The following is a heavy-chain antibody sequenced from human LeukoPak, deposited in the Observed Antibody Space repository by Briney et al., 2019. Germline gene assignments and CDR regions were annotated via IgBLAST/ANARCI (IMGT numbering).Heavy chain of an antibody. CDR3: AKGGDRSGWYDADV. J-gene: IGHJ3*01. V-gene: IGHV3-23*01. Sequence: GGSLRLSCAASGFTFSSQAMTWVRQAPGKGLEWVSTISGSGDTTFYADSVKSRFAISRDNSKNTLYLQMTSLRADDAAVYYCAKGGDRSGWYDADVWGQGTMVTVSS. D-gene: IGHD6-19*01. CDR2: ISGSGDTT. CDR1: GFTFSSQA.